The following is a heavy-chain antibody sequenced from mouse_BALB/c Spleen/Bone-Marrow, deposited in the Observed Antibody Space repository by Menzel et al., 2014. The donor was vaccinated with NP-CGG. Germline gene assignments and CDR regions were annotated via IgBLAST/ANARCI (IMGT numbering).Heavy chain of an antibody. J-gene: IGHJ2*01. D-gene: IGHD1-1*01. V-gene: IGHV1S29*02. CDR1: GYTFTDYN. Sequence: VQLKQSGPELVKPGASVKISCKASGYTFTDYNMHWVKQSHGKSLEWIGYIYPYNGGTGYNQKFRSKATLTVDNSSSTAYMELRSLTSEDSAVYYCARREAVVADFDYWGQGTTLTVYS. CDR2: IYPYNGGT. CDR3: ARREAVVADFDY.